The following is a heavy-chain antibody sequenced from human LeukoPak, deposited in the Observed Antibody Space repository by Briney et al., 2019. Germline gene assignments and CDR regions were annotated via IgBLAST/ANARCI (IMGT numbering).Heavy chain of an antibody. CDR3: ARDGEGRSSYAQNWFDP. D-gene: IGHD2-2*01. J-gene: IGHJ5*02. CDR1: GYTFTGYY. Sequence: ASVKVSCKASGYTFTGYYMHWVRQAPGQGLEWMGWINPNSGGTNYAQKFQGRVTMTRDTSISTAYMELSSLRAEDTAVYYCARDGEGRSSYAQNWFDPWGQGTLVTVSS. CDR2: INPNSGGT. V-gene: IGHV1-2*02.